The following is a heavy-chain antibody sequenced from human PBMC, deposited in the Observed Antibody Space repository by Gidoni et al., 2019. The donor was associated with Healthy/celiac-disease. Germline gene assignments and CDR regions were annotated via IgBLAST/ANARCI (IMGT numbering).Heavy chain of an antibody. CDR3: ARIVDMDYYDSSGPDAFDI. CDR1: GFSLSTSGMR. CDR2: IDWDDDK. D-gene: IGHD3-22*01. J-gene: IGHJ3*02. V-gene: IGHV2-70*04. Sequence: QVTLKESGPALVKPTQTLTLPCTFSGFSLSTSGMRVSWIRQPPGKALEWLARIDWDDDKFYSTSLKTRLTISKDTSKNQVVLTMTNMDPVDTATYYCARIVDMDYYDSSGPDAFDIWGQGTMVTVSS.